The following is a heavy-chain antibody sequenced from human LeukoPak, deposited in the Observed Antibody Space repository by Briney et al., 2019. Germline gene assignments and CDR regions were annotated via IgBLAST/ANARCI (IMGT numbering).Heavy chain of an antibody. D-gene: IGHD4-23*01. Sequence: PGGSLRLSCAASGFSFSTYGMHWVRQGPGKGLEWVSFIQSDGSSKHYAECVKGRFTISRDNSKNTVYVQMKRRRDDDTAVFYCAKGLYAGGNTFFDSWGQGTLVIVSS. CDR2: IQSDGSSK. CDR1: GFSFSTYG. J-gene: IGHJ4*02. CDR3: AKGLYAGGNTFFDS. V-gene: IGHV3-30*02.